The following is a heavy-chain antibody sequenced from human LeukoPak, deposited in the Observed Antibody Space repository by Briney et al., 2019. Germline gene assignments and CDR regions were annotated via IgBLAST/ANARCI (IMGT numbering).Heavy chain of an antibody. CDR2: ITYDGSDK. Sequence: PGRSLRLSCAASGFTFSSYAMHWVRQAPGKGLEWVAVITYDGSDKYYADSVKGRFTISRDNSKNTVYLQMNSLRAEDTAVYYCGRVPYGSGTYTDYWGRGSLVTVSS. CDR3: GRVPYGSGTYTDY. CDR1: GFTFSSYA. D-gene: IGHD3-10*01. V-gene: IGHV3-30-3*01. J-gene: IGHJ4*02.